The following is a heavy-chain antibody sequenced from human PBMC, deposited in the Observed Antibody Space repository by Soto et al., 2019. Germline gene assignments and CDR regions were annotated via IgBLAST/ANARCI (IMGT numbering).Heavy chain of an antibody. CDR1: GFTFSSYG. V-gene: IGHV3-33*01. CDR2: IWYDGSNK. D-gene: IGHD2-2*01. CDR3: ARQGSTSFYRYEDYMDV. Sequence: PGGSLRLSCAASGFTFSSYGMHWVRQAPGKGLEWVAVIWYDGSNKYYADSVKGRFTISRDNSKNTLYLQMNSLRAEDTAVYYCARQGSTSFYRYEDYMDVWGKGTTVTVSS. J-gene: IGHJ6*03.